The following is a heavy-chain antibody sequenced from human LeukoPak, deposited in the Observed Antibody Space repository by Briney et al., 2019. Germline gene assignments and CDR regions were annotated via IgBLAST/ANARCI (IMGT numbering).Heavy chain of an antibody. D-gene: IGHD1-1*01. CDR2: IWYDGSNK. Sequence: GGSLRLSCAASGFTFSSYGMHWVLQAPGKGLEWVAVIWYDGSNKYYADSVKGRFTISRDNSKNTLYLQMSSLRAEDTAVYYCARELSWNYFDYWGQGTLVTVSS. CDR3: ARELSWNYFDY. CDR1: GFTFSSYG. V-gene: IGHV3-33*01. J-gene: IGHJ4*02.